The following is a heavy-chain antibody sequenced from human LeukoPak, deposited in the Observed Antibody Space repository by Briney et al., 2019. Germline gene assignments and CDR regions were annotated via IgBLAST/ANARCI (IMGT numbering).Heavy chain of an antibody. CDR1: GGSFSGYY. D-gene: IGHD3-10*01. CDR3: ARAADYYGPGSYWGALVI. J-gene: IGHJ3*02. Sequence: PSETLSLTCAVYGGSFSGYYWSWVRQAPGKGLEWVSSISSSSSYMFYADSLKGRFTTSRDNAKNSLYLQMNSLRTEDTAVYYCARAADYYGPGSYWGALVIWGQGTMVTVSS. CDR2: ISSSSSYM. V-gene: IGHV3-21*01.